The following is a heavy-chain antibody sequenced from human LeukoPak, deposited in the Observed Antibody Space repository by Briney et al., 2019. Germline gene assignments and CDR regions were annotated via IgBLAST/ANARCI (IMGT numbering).Heavy chain of an antibody. Sequence: SETLSLTCAVYGGSFSGYYWSWIRQPPGKGLEWIGEINHSGSTNYNPSLKSRVTISVDTSKNQFSLKLSSVTAADTAVYYCARGQRYSSSWYGTLGYWGQGTPVTVSS. D-gene: IGHD6-13*01. CDR3: ARGQRYSSSWYGTLGY. CDR1: GGSFSGYY. CDR2: INHSGST. J-gene: IGHJ4*02. V-gene: IGHV4-34*01.